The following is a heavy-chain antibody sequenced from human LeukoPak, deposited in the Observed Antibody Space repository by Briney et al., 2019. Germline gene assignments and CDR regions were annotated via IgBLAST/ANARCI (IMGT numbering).Heavy chain of an antibody. CDR3: ARHVVVPAAKHYYYYYMDV. Sequence: SETLSLTCTVSGGSISSYYWSWIRQPPGKGLEWIGYIYTSGSTNYNPSLKSRVTISVDTSKNQFSLKLSSVTAADTAVYYCARHVVVPAAKHYYYYYMDVWGKGTTVTVSS. CDR2: IYTSGST. CDR1: GGSISSYY. V-gene: IGHV4-4*09. D-gene: IGHD2-2*01. J-gene: IGHJ6*03.